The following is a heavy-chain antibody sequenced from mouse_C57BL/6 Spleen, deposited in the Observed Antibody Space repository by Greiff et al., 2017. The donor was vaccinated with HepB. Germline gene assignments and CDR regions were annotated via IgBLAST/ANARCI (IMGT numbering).Heavy chain of an antibody. Sequence: EVKLMESGGGLVKPGGSLKLSCAASGFTFSDYGMHWVRQAPEKGLEWVAYISSGSSTIYYADTVKGRFTISRDNAKNTLFLQMTSLRSEDTAMYYCARGLTGTFFDYWGQGTTLTVSS. V-gene: IGHV5-17*01. CDR3: ARGLTGTFFDY. J-gene: IGHJ2*01. D-gene: IGHD4-1*01. CDR1: GFTFSDYG. CDR2: ISSGSSTI.